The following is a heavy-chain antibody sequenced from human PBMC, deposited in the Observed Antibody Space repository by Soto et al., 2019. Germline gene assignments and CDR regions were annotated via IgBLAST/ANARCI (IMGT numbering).Heavy chain of an antibody. J-gene: IGHJ4*02. V-gene: IGHV4-59*01. D-gene: IGHD4-17*01. Sequence: PSETLSLTCTVSGGSISSYYWSWIRQPPGKGLEWIGYIYYSGSTNYNPSLKSRVTISVDTSKNQFSLKLSSVTAADTAVFYFARVSPTVTTFSYFDYWGQGTLVTVSS. CDR1: GGSISSYY. CDR3: ARVSPTVTTFSYFDY. CDR2: IYYSGST.